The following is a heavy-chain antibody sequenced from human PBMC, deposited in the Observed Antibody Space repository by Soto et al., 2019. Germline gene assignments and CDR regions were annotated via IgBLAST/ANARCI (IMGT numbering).Heavy chain of an antibody. J-gene: IGHJ6*02. CDR2: IIPIFGTA. V-gene: IGHV1-69*13. CDR3: AKAQENSGYGYYYYYGMDV. CDR1: GGTFSSYA. Sequence: SVKVSCKASGGTFSSYAISWVRQAPGQGLEWMGGIIPIFGTANYAQKFQGRVTITADESTSTAYMELSSLRSEDTAVYYCAKAQENSGYGYYYYYGMDVWGQGTTVTVSS. D-gene: IGHD5-12*01.